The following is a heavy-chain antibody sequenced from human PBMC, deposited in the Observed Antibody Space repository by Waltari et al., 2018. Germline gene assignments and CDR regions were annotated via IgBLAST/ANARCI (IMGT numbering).Heavy chain of an antibody. V-gene: IGHV3-7*01. CDR3: ARVRGAYSKFRTASFDY. Sequence: VQLVESGGGLVQTGGSLRLSCSASGFTLNIYWMPWVRQAPGKGGEWVAKMKDCESEKYYADFVKRRFTIARDNAKKSVHLEMSSLRAEDTAIYYCARVRGAYSKFRTASFDYGGQGIPVSVSS. CDR1: GFTLNIYW. J-gene: IGHJ4*02. D-gene: IGHD3-16*01. CDR2: MKDCESEK.